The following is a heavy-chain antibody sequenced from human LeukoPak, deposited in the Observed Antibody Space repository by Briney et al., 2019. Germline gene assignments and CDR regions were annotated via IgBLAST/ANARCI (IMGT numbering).Heavy chain of an antibody. CDR1: GGSLSRYY. D-gene: IGHD2-21*02. CDR3: ARHKPGDGGMVMTTTFDY. Sequence: PSETLSLTCSVSGGSLSRYYWSWIRQPPGKGLEWIGYVYYSGNTNYNPSLKSRVTISVDTSKNQFFLNLSSVTAADTAVYFCARHKPGDGGMVMTTTFDYWGQGTLVTVSS. CDR2: VYYSGNT. V-gene: IGHV4-59*08. J-gene: IGHJ4*02.